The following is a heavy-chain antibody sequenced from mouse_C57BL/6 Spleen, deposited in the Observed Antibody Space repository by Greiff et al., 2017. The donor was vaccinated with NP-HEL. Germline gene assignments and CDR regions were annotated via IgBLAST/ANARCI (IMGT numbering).Heavy chain of an antibody. D-gene: IGHD1-1*01. V-gene: IGHV5-4*01. CDR2: ISDGGSYT. CDR3: AREGNYYGSSGYFDV. J-gene: IGHJ1*03. CDR1: GFTFSSYA. Sequence: EVKLVESGGGLVKPGGSLKLSCAASGFTFSSYAMSWVRQTPEKRLEWVATISDGGSYTYYPDNVKGRFTISRDNAKNNLYLQMSHLKSEDTAMYYCAREGNYYGSSGYFDVWGTGTTVTVSS.